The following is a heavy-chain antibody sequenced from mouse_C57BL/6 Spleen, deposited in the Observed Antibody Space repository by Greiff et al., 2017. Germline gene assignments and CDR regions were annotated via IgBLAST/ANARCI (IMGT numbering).Heavy chain of an antibody. Sequence: QVQLQQSGAELVKPGASVKLSCKASGYTFTSYWMHWVKQRPGQGLEWIGMIHPNSGSTNYNEKFKSKATLTVDKSSSTAYMQLSSLTSEDSAVYYCASPHYYGSSPFYFGYWGQGTTLTVSS. J-gene: IGHJ2*01. CDR2: IHPNSGST. V-gene: IGHV1-64*01. CDR1: GYTFTSYW. D-gene: IGHD1-1*01. CDR3: ASPHYYGSSPFYFGY.